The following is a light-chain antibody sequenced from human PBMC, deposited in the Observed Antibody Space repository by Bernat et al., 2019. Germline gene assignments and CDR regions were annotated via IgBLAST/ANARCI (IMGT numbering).Light chain of an antibody. J-gene: IGKJ2*01. CDR2: KVS. Sequence: DVVMTQSPLSLPVTLGQPASISCRSSQSLVHSDGNNYLTWFQQRPGQSPRRLIYKVSNRDSGVPDRFSGSGSGTDFTLQISRVEAEDVGIYYCMQGTHRPYTFGQGTKLEIK. CDR1: QSLVHSDGNNY. V-gene: IGKV2-30*02. CDR3: MQGTHRPYT.